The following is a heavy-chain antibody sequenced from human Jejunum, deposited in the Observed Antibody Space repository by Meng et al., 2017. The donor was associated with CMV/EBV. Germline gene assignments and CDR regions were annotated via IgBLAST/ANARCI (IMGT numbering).Heavy chain of an antibody. Sequence: SCAASGFPFRTYGMHWVRQAPGKGLEWVAFIWNDGSKEFYADSVRGRFTVSRDNSKNTLYVQMNSLRAEDTAVYYCAKAYDSGMDVWGQGTTVTVSS. CDR3: AKAYDSGMDV. V-gene: IGHV3-30*02. J-gene: IGHJ6*02. CDR1: GFPFRTYG. D-gene: IGHD3-22*01. CDR2: IWNDGSKE.